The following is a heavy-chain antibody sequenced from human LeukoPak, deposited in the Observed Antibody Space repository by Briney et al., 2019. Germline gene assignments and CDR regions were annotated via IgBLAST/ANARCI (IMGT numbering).Heavy chain of an antibody. CDR2: INPAGSDT. CDR1: GFTFSSYW. D-gene: IGHD2-2*01. CDR3: VRWGVAADMQD. Sequence: PAGGSLRLSCEASGFTFSSYWMAWVRQAPGKGLEWVANINPAGSDTYYVDSVRGRFTISRDNAKKSTSLQMNSLRVEETALYYCVRWGVAADMQDWGQGTPVTVSS. J-gene: IGHJ4*02. V-gene: IGHV3-7*01.